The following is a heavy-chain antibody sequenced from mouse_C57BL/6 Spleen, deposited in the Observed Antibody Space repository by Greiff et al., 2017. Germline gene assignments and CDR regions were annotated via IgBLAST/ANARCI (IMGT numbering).Heavy chain of an antibody. CDR1: GYTFTSYW. D-gene: IGHD1-1*01. Sequence: QVQLQQPGAELVMPGASVKLSCKASGYTFTSYWMHWVKQRPGQGLEWIGEIDPSDSYTNYNQKFQGKSTLTVDKSSSTAYMQLSSLTSEDSAVYYCARWDYGSSFLDYWGQGTTLTVSS. J-gene: IGHJ2*01. V-gene: IGHV1-69*01. CDR3: ARWDYGSSFLDY. CDR2: IDPSDSYT.